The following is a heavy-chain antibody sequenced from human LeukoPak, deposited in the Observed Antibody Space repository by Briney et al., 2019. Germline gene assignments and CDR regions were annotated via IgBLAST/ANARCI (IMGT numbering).Heavy chain of an antibody. CDR1: GFSFDDYG. D-gene: IGHD3-22*01. V-gene: IGHV3-20*04. CDR2: INWNGGSS. J-gene: IGHJ4*02. CDR3: ARDLRVVITGSFDS. Sequence: GGSLRLSCAASGFSFDDYGLTWVRQAPGKGLEWVSGINWNGGSSDYADSVQGRFTISSDKAKNSLYLQMNSLRAEDTALYYCARDLRVVITGSFDSWGQGTLVTVSS.